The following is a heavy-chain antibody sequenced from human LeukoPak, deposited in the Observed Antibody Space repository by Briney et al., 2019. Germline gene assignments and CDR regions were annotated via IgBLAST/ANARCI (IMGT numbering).Heavy chain of an antibody. CDR2: IYYSGST. Sequence: PSGTLSLTCTVSGGSISSYYWSWIRQPPGKGLEWIGYIYYSGSTNYNPSLKSRVTISVDTSKNQFSLKLSSVTAADTAVYYCARNIVIYSNWFDPWGQRTLVTVSS. J-gene: IGHJ5*02. D-gene: IGHD2/OR15-2a*01. V-gene: IGHV4-59*01. CDR3: ARNIVIYSNWFDP. CDR1: GGSISSYY.